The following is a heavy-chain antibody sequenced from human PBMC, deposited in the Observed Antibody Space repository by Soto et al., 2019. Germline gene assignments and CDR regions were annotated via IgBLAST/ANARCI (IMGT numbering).Heavy chain of an antibody. CDR1: SGSISSSNW. V-gene: IGHV4-4*02. D-gene: IGHD2-15*01. Sequence: QVQLQESGPGLVKPSGTLSLTCAVSSGSISSSNWWSWVRQPPGKGLEWIGEIYHSGSTNYNPSLKSRVTISVDKSKNQFSLKLSSVTAADTAVYYCARWNVVVAATRGHWFDPWGQGTLVTVSS. J-gene: IGHJ5*02. CDR2: IYHSGST. CDR3: ARWNVVVAATRGHWFDP.